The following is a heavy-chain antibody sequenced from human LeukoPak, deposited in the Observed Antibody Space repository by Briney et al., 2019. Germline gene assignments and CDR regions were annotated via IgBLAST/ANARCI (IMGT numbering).Heavy chain of an antibody. J-gene: IGHJ4*02. CDR2: ISSSSSYI. D-gene: IGHD6-13*01. Sequence: GGSLRLSCAASGFAFSSYSMNWVRQAPGKGLEWVSSISSSSSYIYYADSVKGRFTISRDNAKNSLYLQMNSLRAEDTAVYYYARDVPLGGSSSWDFDYWGQGTLVTVSS. CDR3: ARDVPLGGSSSWDFDY. CDR1: GFAFSSYS. V-gene: IGHV3-21*01.